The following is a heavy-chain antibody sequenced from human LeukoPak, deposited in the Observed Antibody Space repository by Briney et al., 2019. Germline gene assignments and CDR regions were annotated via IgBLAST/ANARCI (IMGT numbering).Heavy chain of an antibody. CDR3: ARMCSGSSCPFDR. Sequence: SETLSLTCTVSDYSISSGYYRGWIRQPPGKGLEWIGNIYHRGGTNYNPSLESRVTISVDTSKNHFSLKLSSVTAADTAVYYCARMCSGSSCPFDRWGQGTLVTVSS. CDR2: IYHRGGT. V-gene: IGHV4-38-2*02. J-gene: IGHJ4*02. D-gene: IGHD2-2*01. CDR1: DYSISSGYY.